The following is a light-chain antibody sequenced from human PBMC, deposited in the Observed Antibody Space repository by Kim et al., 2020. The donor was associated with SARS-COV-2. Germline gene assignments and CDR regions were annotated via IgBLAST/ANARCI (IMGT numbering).Light chain of an antibody. CDR1: QDISNH. CDR3: QQYRNFPWT. Sequence: ASVGDRVTLTCRASQDISNHLAWYQQNPGTAPKSLIYAASSLQTAVPSKFSGSGSGTHFSLTISSLQPEDFATYYCQQYRNFPWTFGQGTKVDIK. J-gene: IGKJ1*01. V-gene: IGKV1-16*02. CDR2: AAS.